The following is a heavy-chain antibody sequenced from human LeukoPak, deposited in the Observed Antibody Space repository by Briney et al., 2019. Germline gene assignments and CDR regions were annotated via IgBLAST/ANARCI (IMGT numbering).Heavy chain of an antibody. CDR3: ASQNFSSSWPIDY. Sequence: SETLSLTCAVYGGSFSGYYWSWIRQPPGKGLEWIGEINHSGSTNYNPSLKSRATISVDTSKNQFSLKLSSVTAADTAVYYCASQNFSSSWPIDYWGQGTLVTVSS. V-gene: IGHV4-34*01. CDR1: GGSFSGYY. J-gene: IGHJ4*02. D-gene: IGHD6-13*01. CDR2: INHSGST.